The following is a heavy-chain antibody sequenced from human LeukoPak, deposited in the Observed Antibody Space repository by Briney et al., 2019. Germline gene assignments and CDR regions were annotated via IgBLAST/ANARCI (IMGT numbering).Heavy chain of an antibody. Sequence: GESLKISCKGSGYSFTTYWISWVRQMPGKSLEWMGRIDPSDSYTNYSPSFQGHVTISADKSISTAYLQWSSLKASDSAMYYCARHYGSLFDYWGQGTLVTVSS. CDR1: GYSFTTYW. CDR3: ARHYGSLFDY. D-gene: IGHD3-10*01. CDR2: IDPSDSYT. J-gene: IGHJ4*02. V-gene: IGHV5-10-1*01.